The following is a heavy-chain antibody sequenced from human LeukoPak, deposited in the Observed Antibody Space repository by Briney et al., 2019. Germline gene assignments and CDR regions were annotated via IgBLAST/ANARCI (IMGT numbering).Heavy chain of an antibody. CDR1: GGSISSYY. CDR2: IYYSGST. D-gene: IGHD6-19*01. CDR3: AILSSGPDLYYFDY. V-gene: IGHV4-59*08. J-gene: IGHJ4*02. Sequence: TSETLSLTCTVSGGSISSYYWSWIRQPPGKGLEWIGYIYYSGSTNYNPSLKSRVTISVDTSKNQFSLKLSSVTAADTAVYYCAILSSGPDLYYFDYWGQGTLVTVSS.